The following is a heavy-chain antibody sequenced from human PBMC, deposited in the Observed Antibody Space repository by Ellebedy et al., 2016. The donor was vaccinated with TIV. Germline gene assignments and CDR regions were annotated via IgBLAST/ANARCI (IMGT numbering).Heavy chain of an antibody. CDR2: IIPIFGTA. J-gene: IGHJ4*02. D-gene: IGHD6-19*01. V-gene: IGHV1-69*13. Sequence: SVKVSXKASGGTFSSYAISWVRQAPGQGLEWMGGIIPIFGTATYAQKFQGRVTITADESTSTAYMELSSLRSEDTAVYYCARGGGWYYFDYWGQGTLVTVSS. CDR3: ARGGGWYYFDY. CDR1: GGTFSSYA.